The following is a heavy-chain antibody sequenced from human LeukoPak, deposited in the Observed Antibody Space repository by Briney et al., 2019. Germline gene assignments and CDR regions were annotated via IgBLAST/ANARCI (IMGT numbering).Heavy chain of an antibody. CDR3: ARERREGGSSWIDY. J-gene: IGHJ4*02. CDR2: IFYSGST. V-gene: IGHV4-30-4*08. D-gene: IGHD6-13*01. Sequence: SETLSLTCTVSGGSISGYYWSWIRQPPGKGLEWIGHIFYSGSTYYNPSLMRRLTISVDTSKNQFSLKLSSVTPADTAVYYCARERREGGSSWIDYWGRGTLVTVSS. CDR1: GGSISGYY.